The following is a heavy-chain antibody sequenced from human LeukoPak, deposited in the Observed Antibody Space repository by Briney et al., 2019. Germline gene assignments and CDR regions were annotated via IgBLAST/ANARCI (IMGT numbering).Heavy chain of an antibody. D-gene: IGHD3-3*01. V-gene: IGHV3-7*01. CDR1: GFTFSSYW. J-gene: IGHJ3*02. CDR2: IKQDGSEK. Sequence: GGSLRLSCAASGFTFSSYWMSWVRQAPGKGLEWVANIKQDGSEKYYVDSVKGRFTISRDNAKNSLYLQMNSLRAEDTAVYYCARDLEWSRRKQRLTPAAFDIWGQGTMVTVPS. CDR3: ARDLEWSRRKQRLTPAAFDI.